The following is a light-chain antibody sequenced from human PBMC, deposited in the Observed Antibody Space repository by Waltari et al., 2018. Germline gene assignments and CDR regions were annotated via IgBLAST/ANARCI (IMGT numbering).Light chain of an antibody. V-gene: IGLV1-40*01. CDR3: QSFDSNVRGGVV. Sequence: QSILTQPTSVSGAPGQRVTIPGTGSSPNIGAGHDCHWYQAFPGTAPKLLIYGNNNRPSGVPDRFSGSKSGSSASLAINGLQAEDEADYYCQSFDSNVRGGVVFGGGTKVTVL. CDR1: SPNIGAGHD. CDR2: GNN. J-gene: IGLJ3*02.